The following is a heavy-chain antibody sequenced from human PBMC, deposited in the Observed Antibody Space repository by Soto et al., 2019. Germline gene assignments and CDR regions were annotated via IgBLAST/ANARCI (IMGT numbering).Heavy chain of an antibody. Sequence: EVQLLESGGGLVQPGGSLRLSCTASGFTFRSCAMSWVRQAPGKGLEWVSAISGGGDSTYYADSVKGRFTISRDNSKNTLYLEMNSLRAEDTAVYYCAKEDVVPAAMAGRVVRIHDYWGQGTPVTVSS. CDR2: ISGGGDST. D-gene: IGHD2-2*01. CDR3: AKEDVVPAAMAGRVVRIHDY. V-gene: IGHV3-23*01. CDR1: GFTFRSCA. J-gene: IGHJ4*02.